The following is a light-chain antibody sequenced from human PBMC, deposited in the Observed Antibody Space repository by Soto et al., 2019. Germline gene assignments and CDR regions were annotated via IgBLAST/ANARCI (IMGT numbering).Light chain of an antibody. Sequence: EIVLTQSPGTLSLSPGERATLSCRASESIRSSYLAWYQQRPGQAPRLLIYGASTWATGIPDRFSGSGSGTDFTLTISRLEPEDSAVYYCQQYGGSPRTFGQGTKVEIK. CDR3: QQYGGSPRT. J-gene: IGKJ1*01. CDR2: GAS. CDR1: ESIRSSY. V-gene: IGKV3-20*01.